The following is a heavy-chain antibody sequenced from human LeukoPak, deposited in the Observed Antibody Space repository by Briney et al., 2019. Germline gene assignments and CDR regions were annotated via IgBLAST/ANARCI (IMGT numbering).Heavy chain of an antibody. V-gene: IGHV3-30*02. J-gene: IGHJ6*03. CDR3: AKDSDSSGWYWVIGYMDV. CDR1: GFTFSSYG. D-gene: IGHD6-19*01. CDR2: IRYDGSNK. Sequence: GGSLRLSCAASGFTFSSYGMHWARQAPGKGLEWVAFIRYDGSNKYYADSVKGRFTISRDNSKNTLYLQMNRLRAEDTAVYYCAKDSDSSGWYWVIGYMDVWGKGTTVTISS.